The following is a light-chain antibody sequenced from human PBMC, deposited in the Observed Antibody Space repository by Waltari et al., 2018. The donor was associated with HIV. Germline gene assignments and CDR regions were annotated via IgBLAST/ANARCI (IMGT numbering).Light chain of an antibody. CDR3: CSYAGSYTWV. V-gene: IGLV2-11*01. Sequence: HSALTPPPPVSGTPGQSVHISCTGTTSDLGTYTFVSWYQQQPGNAPKVMIYDGSKRPSGVPDRFSGSKSGNTASLTISGLQAEDEADYYCCSYAGSYTWVFGGGTKLTVL. J-gene: IGLJ3*02. CDR2: DGS. CDR1: TSDLGTYTF.